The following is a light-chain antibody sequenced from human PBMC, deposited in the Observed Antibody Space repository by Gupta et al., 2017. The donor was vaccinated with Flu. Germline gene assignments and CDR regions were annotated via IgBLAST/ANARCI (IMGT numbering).Light chain of an antibody. V-gene: IGLV4-69*01. CDR1: SGHSSYA. J-gene: IGLJ2*01. CDR2: LNSDGSH. CDR3: QTWGTGIQGV. Sequence: QLVLPQSPSASASLGASVKLTCTLSSGHSSYAIAWHQQQPEKGPRYLMKLNSDGSHSKGDGIPDRFSGSSSGAERYLTISSLQSEDEADYYCQTWGTGIQGVFGGGTKLTVL.